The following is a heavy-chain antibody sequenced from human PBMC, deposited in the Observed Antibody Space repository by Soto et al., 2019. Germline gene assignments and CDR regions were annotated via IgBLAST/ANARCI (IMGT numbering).Heavy chain of an antibody. CDR3: ARDGSCASSICSFLPDV. D-gene: IGHD2-15*01. V-gene: IGHV3-48*02. CDR2: IDKSGTTR. J-gene: IGHJ6*02. Sequence: GGSLRLSCVGSGFTFSSYGMNWVRQGPGKGLEWLSSIDKSGTTRYYADSVKGRFTISRDNAKNSLYLQMDSLRDEDMAVYYCARDGSCASSICSFLPDVSGQGTTITVSS. CDR1: GFTFSSYG.